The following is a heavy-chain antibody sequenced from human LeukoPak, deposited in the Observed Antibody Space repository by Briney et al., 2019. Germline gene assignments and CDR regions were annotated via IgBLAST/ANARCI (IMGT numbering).Heavy chain of an antibody. CDR2: IYTSGST. V-gene: IGHV4-61*02. Sequence: SETLSLTCTVSGGSISSGSYYWSWIRQPAGKGLEWIGRIYTSGSTNYNPPLKSRVTISVDTSKNQFSLKLSSVTAADTAVYYCAREGHYYDSSGYPNYYYYYMDVWGKGTTVTVSS. D-gene: IGHD3-22*01. J-gene: IGHJ6*03. CDR1: GGSISSGSYY. CDR3: AREGHYYDSSGYPNYYYYYMDV.